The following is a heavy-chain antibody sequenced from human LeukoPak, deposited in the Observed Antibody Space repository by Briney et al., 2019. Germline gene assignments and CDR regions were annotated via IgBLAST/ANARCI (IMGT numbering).Heavy chain of an antibody. D-gene: IGHD3-3*01. Sequence: GGSLRLSCAASGFTVSSNYMSWVRQAPGKGLEWVSVIYSGGSTYYADSVKGRFTISRGNSKNTLYLQMNSLRAEDTAVYYCARAPTYDFWSGYWGNWGQGTLVTVSS. J-gene: IGHJ4*02. CDR2: IYSGGST. CDR3: ARAPTYDFWSGYWGN. CDR1: GFTVSSNY. V-gene: IGHV3-66*02.